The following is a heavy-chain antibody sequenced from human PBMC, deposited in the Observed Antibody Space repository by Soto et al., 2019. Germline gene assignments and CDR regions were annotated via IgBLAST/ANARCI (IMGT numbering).Heavy chain of an antibody. D-gene: IGHD3-3*01. V-gene: IGHV4-39*02. CDR2: IYYSGST. Sequence: SETLSLTCSVSGDSISDSSYYWGWIRQPPGKGLEWIGTIYYSGSTYYNPSLKSRVTISLDTSMNHFSLKLSSVTAADTAVYYCARGQRFSDWFDPWGQGTLVTVSS. J-gene: IGHJ5*02. CDR3: ARGQRFSDWFDP. CDR1: GDSISDSSYY.